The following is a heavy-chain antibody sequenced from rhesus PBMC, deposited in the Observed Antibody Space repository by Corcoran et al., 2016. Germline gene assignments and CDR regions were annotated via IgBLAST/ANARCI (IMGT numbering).Heavy chain of an antibody. Sequence: QLQLQESGPGLVKPSETLSLTCAVSGGYISSNYWRWIRQPPGKGLEWIGRIAGSVGSTDYNPSLKSRVTISTDTSKNQFSLKLSSVTTADTAVYYCARNGKPTFDYWGQGVLVTVSS. D-gene: IGHD3S6*01. CDR2: IAGSVGST. CDR3: ARNGKPTFDY. J-gene: IGHJ4*01. CDR1: GGYISSNY. V-gene: IGHV4-173*01.